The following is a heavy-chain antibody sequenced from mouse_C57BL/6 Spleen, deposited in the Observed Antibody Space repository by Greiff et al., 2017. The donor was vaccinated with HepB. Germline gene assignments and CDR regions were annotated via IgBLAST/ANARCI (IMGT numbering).Heavy chain of an antibody. Sequence: EVQLQQSGPVLVKPGASVKMSCKASGYTFTDYYMNWVKQSHGKSLEWIGVINPYNGGTSYNQKFKGKATLTVDKSSSTAYMELNSLTSEDSAVYYWARKEGNISYSNWAMDYWGQGTSVTVSS. J-gene: IGHJ4*01. D-gene: IGHD2-5*01. CDR1: GYTFTDYY. CDR2: INPYNGGT. V-gene: IGHV1-19*01. CDR3: ARKEGNISYSNWAMDY.